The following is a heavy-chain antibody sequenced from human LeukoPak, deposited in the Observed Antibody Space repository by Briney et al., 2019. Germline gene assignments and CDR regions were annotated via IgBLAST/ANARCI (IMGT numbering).Heavy chain of an antibody. CDR1: GGSISSSSYY. D-gene: IGHD2-2*01. J-gene: IGHJ6*03. CDR2: IYYSGST. V-gene: IGHV4-39*07. Sequence: SETLSLTCTVSGGSISSSSYYWGWIRQPPGKGLEWIGSIYYSGSTYYNPSLKSRVTMSVDTSKNQFSLKLSSVTAADTAVYYCARDRRVGYCSSTSCYPPGYYYYMDVWGKGTTVTVSS. CDR3: ARDRRVGYCSSTSCYPPGYYYYMDV.